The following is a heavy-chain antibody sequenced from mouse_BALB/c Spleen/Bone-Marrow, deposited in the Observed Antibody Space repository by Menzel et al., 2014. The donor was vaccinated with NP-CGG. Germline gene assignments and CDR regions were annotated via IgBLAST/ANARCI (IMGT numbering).Heavy chain of an antibody. J-gene: IGHJ2*01. CDR3: TRGGNWEDFDY. D-gene: IGHD4-1*01. CDR2: ISSGSSTI. V-gene: IGHV5-17*02. Sequence: EVQRVESGGGLVQPGGSRKLSCAASGFTFSSFGMHWVHQAPEKGLEWVAYISSGSSTIFYADTVKGRFTISRDNPKNTLFLQMTSLRSEDTAIYYCTRGGNWEDFDYWGQGTTLTVSS. CDR1: GFTFSSFG.